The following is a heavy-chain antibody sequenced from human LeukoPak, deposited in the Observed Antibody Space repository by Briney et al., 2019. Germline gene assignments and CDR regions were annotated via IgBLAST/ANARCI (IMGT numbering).Heavy chain of an antibody. J-gene: IGHJ6*03. CDR1: GYTFTSYD. V-gene: IGHV1-8*01. CDR3: ARVFGYSSGWLRRYYMDV. Sequence: ASVKVSCKASGYTFTSYDINWVRQATGQGLEWMGWMNPNSGNTGYAQKFQGRVTMTRNTSISTAYMELSSLRSEDTAVYYCARVFGYSSGWLRRYYMDVWGKGTTVTISS. CDR2: MNPNSGNT. D-gene: IGHD6-19*01.